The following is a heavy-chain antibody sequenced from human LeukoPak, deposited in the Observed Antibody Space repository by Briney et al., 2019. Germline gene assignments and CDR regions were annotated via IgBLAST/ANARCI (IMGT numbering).Heavy chain of an antibody. Sequence: ASVKVSCKASGYTFTSSGISWVRQAPGQGLEWMGWISGYNGDTSYAQKFQGRVTITTDTSTSTAYMELRSLSSDDSAVYYCARDPGGRELAFDYWGQGTLVTVSS. CDR1: GYTFTSSG. D-gene: IGHD1-1*01. CDR2: ISGYNGDT. V-gene: IGHV1-18*01. CDR3: ARDPGGRELAFDY. J-gene: IGHJ4*02.